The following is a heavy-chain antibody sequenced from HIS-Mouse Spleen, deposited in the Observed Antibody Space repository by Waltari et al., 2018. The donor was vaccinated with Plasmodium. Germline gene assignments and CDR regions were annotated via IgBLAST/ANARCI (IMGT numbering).Heavy chain of an antibody. CDR2: ISYDGSNK. V-gene: IGHV3-30*04. D-gene: IGHD1-26*01. CDR3: VGFKGDAFDI. Sequence: VRQAPGKGLGWVAVISYDGSNKYYADSVKGRFTISRDNSKNTLYLQMNSLRAEDTAVYYGVGFKGDAFDIWGQGTMVTVSS. J-gene: IGHJ3*02.